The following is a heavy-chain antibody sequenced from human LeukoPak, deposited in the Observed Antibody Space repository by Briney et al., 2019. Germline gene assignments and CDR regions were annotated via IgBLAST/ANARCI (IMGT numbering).Heavy chain of an antibody. J-gene: IGHJ4*02. CDR2: INPGGGST. V-gene: IGHV1-46*01. CDR3: ARTGGYSYGDSGHFDY. D-gene: IGHD5-18*01. Sequence: ASVKVSCKASGYTFTTYYMHWVRQAPGQGLEWMAMINPGGGSTSHAQKFQGRVTMTRDTSTSTVYMELSSLRSEDTAVYYCARTGGYSYGDSGHFDYWGQGTLVTVSS. CDR1: GYTFTTYY.